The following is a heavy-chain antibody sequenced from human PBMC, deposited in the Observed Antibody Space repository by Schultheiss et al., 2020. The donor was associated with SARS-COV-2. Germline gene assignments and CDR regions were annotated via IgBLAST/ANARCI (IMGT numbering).Heavy chain of an antibody. D-gene: IGHD3-3*01. J-gene: IGHJ6*02. CDR2: ISYDGSNK. CDR3: ARGAYDQYYYYGMDV. V-gene: IGHV3-30*04. Sequence: GGSLRLSCAASGFTFSSYAMHWVRQAPGKGLEWVAVISYDGSNKYYADSVKGRFTISRDNSKNTLYLQMNSLRAEDTAVYYCARGAYDQYYYYGMDVWGQGTTVTVSS. CDR1: GFTFSSYA.